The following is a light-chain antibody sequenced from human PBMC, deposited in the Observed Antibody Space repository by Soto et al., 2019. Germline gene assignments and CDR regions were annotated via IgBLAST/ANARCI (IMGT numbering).Light chain of an antibody. Sequence: VVMTQSPLSMAVTLGEPASVSCRSSQGLVDNDGYSYLSWFHQRPGQSPRRLIYRISNRDSGVPDRISGRGSGTDFTLKISRVEAEDVGVYYCMQGTHWPYTFGQGTHLEI. CDR3: MQGTHWPYT. CDR2: RIS. J-gene: IGKJ2*01. V-gene: IGKV2-30*01. CDR1: QGLVDNDGYSY.